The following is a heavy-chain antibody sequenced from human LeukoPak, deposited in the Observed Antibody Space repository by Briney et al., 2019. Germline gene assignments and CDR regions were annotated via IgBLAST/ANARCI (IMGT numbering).Heavy chain of an antibody. Sequence: GGSLRLSCAASGFTLSSYAMSWVRQAPGKGLEWVSAISGSGGSTYYADSVKGRFTISRDNSKNTLYLQMNSLRAEDTAVYYCAKDPKESVLLWFGELFYWGQGTLVTVSS. CDR3: AKDPKESVLLWFGELFY. CDR2: ISGSGGST. CDR1: GFTLSSYA. V-gene: IGHV3-23*01. J-gene: IGHJ4*02. D-gene: IGHD3-10*01.